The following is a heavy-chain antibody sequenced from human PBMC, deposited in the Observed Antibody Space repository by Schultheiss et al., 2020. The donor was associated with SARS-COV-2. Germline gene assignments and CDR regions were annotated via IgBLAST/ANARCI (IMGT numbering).Heavy chain of an antibody. D-gene: IGHD3-10*01. J-gene: IGHJ4*02. CDR2: INPNSGGT. CDR3: ARGPQWFGETAYYFDY. CDR1: GYAFSDYF. V-gene: IGHV1-2*02. Sequence: ASVKVSCKASGYAFSDYFIHWVRRAPGQGLEWMGWINPNSGGTNYAQKFQGRVTMTRNTSISTAYMELSSLRSEDTAVYYCARGPQWFGETAYYFDYWGQGTLVTVSS.